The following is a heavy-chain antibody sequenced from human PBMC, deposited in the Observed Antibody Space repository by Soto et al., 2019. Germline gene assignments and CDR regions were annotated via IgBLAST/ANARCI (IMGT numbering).Heavy chain of an antibody. CDR1: GGTFSSYA. CDR2: IIPIFGTA. V-gene: IGHV1-69*13. J-gene: IGHJ6*02. CDR3: ARDQITIFGVVITYYYGMDV. Sequence: SVKVSCKASGGTFSSYAISWVRQAPGQGLEWMGGIIPIFGTANYAQKFQGRVTITADESKSTAYMELSSLRSEDTAVYYCARDQITIFGVVITYYYGMDVWGQGTTVTVSS. D-gene: IGHD3-3*01.